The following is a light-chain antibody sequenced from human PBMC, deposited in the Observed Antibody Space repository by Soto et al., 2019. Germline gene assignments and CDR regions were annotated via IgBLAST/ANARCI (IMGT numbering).Light chain of an antibody. CDR3: QQYGSSLLT. CDR1: QSVSSY. J-gene: IGKJ5*01. Sequence: EIVLTQSPATLSLSPGERATLSCRASQSVSSYLAWYQQKPGQAPRLLIYDASNRATGIPARFSGSGSGTDFTLTISSLEPEDFAVYYCQQYGSSLLTFGQGTRLEMK. CDR2: DAS. V-gene: IGKV3-11*01.